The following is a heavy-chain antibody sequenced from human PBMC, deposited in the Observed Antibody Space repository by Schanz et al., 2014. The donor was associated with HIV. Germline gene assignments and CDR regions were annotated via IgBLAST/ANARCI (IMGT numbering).Heavy chain of an antibody. D-gene: IGHD3-9*01. J-gene: IGHJ6*02. V-gene: IGHV3-21*01. Sequence: EVQLVESGGGLAKPGGSLTLSCAASGFTFSSYSLNWVRQAPGKGLGWAPSISSTSSKIFYADSMKSRFTIYRDNAKNSLDLQIGSLRAEDTAVYYCARDSEYYDVLTGYHYYYGMDVWGQGTTVIVSS. CDR2: ISSTSSKI. CDR3: ARDSEYYDVLTGYHYYYGMDV. CDR1: GFTFSSYS.